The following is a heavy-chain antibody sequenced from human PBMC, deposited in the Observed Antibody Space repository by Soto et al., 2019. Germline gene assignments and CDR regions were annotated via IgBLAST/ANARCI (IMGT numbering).Heavy chain of an antibody. J-gene: IGHJ6*02. Sequence: ASVKVSFKASGYTFTSYAMHWVRQAPGQRLEWMGWINAGNGNTKYAQKFQGRVTMTRNTSVSTAYMELSSLRSEDTAVYYCARDLAGYNDRLSMGGLDVWGQGTTVTVSS. CDR3: ARDLAGYNDRLSMGGLDV. CDR1: GYTFTSYA. D-gene: IGHD5-12*01. V-gene: IGHV1-3*01. CDR2: INAGNGNT.